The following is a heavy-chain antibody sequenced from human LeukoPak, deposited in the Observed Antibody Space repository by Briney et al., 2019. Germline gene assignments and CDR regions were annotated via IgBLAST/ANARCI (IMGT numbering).Heavy chain of an antibody. V-gene: IGHV4-34*01. CDR1: GGSFSGYY. CDR2: INHSGST. CDR3: AREGYYYGSGIPDY. J-gene: IGHJ4*02. Sequence: SETLSLTCAVYGGSFSGYYWSWIRQPPGKGLEWIGEINHSGSTNYNPSLKSRVTISVDTSKNQFSLKLSSVTAADTAVYYCAREGYYYGSGIPDYWGQGTLVTVSS. D-gene: IGHD3-10*01.